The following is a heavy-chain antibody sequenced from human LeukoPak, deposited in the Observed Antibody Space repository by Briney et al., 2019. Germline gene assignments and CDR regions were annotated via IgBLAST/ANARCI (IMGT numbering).Heavy chain of an antibody. CDR3: ARSYASGIHYMDA. CDR1: GFTLSNHA. Sequence: PGGSLRLSCVASGFTLSNHAMHWVRQGPGKGLEYVSAISLTGDSTYYANSVKGRFTISRDDSKNTLYLQMGSLRTEDMAVYYCARSYASGIHYMDAWGKGSTVTVSS. D-gene: IGHD3-10*01. CDR2: ISLTGDST. V-gene: IGHV3-64*01. J-gene: IGHJ6*03.